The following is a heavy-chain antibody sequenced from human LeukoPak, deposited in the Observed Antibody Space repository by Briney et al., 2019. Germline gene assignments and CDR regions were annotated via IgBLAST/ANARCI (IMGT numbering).Heavy chain of an antibody. D-gene: IGHD3-10*01. Sequence: PGVSLRLSCAASGFSFTSYGMHWVRQAPGKGLEWVALITYDGYYKNYSDSVKGRFTISSDTSKNTLYLQMNSLRAEDTAVYYCARDLSPVVRASPMGYWGQATLVTV. CDR3: ARDLSPVVRASPMGY. CDR2: ITYDGYYK. V-gene: IGHV3-30*03. CDR1: GFSFTSYG. J-gene: IGHJ4*02.